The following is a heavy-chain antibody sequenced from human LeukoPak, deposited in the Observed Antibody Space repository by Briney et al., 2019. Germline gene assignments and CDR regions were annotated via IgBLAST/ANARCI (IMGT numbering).Heavy chain of an antibody. CDR2: IYYSGST. CDR3: ARDIPPEYYYDSSGYAFDI. J-gene: IGHJ3*02. D-gene: IGHD3-22*01. V-gene: IGHV4-39*07. CDR1: GGSISSTSSY. Sequence: SETLSLTCTVSGGSISSTSSYWGWIRQPPGKGLEWIATIYYSGSTYYNASLKSRITIAVDTSKSQFSLKLSSVTAADTAVHYCARDIPPEYYYDSSGYAFDIWGQGTMVTVSS.